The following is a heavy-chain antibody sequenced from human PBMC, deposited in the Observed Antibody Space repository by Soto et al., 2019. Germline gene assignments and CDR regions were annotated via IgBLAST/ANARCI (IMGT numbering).Heavy chain of an antibody. D-gene: IGHD5-18*01. Sequence: GGSLRLSCVGSGFTFSSYEMNWVRQAPGKGLEWVSYISRSGSRIHYADSVKGRFTISRDNAENSLYLQMNSLRAEDTAFYYCAREPYVDPAMDFDYWGQGTLVTVSS. CDR2: ISRSGSRI. CDR1: GFTFSSYE. V-gene: IGHV3-48*03. J-gene: IGHJ4*02. CDR3: AREPYVDPAMDFDY.